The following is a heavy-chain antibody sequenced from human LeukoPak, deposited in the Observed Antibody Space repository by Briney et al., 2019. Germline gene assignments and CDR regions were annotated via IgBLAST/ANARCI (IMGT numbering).Heavy chain of an antibody. D-gene: IGHD4-17*01. J-gene: IGHJ4*02. Sequence: GGSLRLSCAASGFTFSTFAMIWVRQPPGKGLEWVSSIFPSGGSTFYADSVKGRFTISRDNSKNTLYLQMNSLWAEDTAVYYCAKGGDYGDYDATPFDYWGQGTLVTVSS. CDR1: GFTFSTFA. CDR2: IFPSGGST. CDR3: AKGGDYGDYDATPFDY. V-gene: IGHV3-23*01.